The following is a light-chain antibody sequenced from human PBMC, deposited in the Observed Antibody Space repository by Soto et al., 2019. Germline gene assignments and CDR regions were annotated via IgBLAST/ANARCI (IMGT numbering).Light chain of an antibody. Sequence: QSVLTQPASVSGSPGQSITISCTGTSSDVGGFNCVSWYQQHAGKAPKLIIYDVTNRPSGVSYRFSGSESGNTASLTISGLQAEYEADYYCNSYTSSSTYVFGTGTKLTVL. V-gene: IGLV2-14*03. CDR1: SSDVGGFNC. CDR2: DVT. CDR3: NSYTSSSTYV. J-gene: IGLJ1*01.